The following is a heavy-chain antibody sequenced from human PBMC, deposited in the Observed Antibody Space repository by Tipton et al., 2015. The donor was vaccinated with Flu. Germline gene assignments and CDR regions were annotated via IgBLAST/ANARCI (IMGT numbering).Heavy chain of an antibody. V-gene: IGHV3-7*01. D-gene: IGHD6-19*01. CDR2: IRADGTEE. CDR3: ARDSRRSGWYIG. Sequence: GSLRLSCVASGFRFGDYWMAWVRQAPGKGLERVANIRADGTEENYVASVEGRFTISRDNARNSLYLQMNSLRAEDTAVYYCARDSRRSGWYIGWAQGTLVTVSS. CDR1: GFRFGDYW. J-gene: IGHJ4*02.